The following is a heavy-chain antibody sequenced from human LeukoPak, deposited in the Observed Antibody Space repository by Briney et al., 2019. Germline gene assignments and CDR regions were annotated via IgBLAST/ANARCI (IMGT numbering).Heavy chain of an antibody. V-gene: IGHV4-39*01. CDR3: ARGSPYHN. Sequence: SETLSLTCTVPGGSISSSNYYWGWIRQPPGKGLVYIGSIHYSGSTYYNPSLKSRVTISVDTSESQFSLKLNSVTAADTAVYYCARGSPYHNWGQGTLVTVSS. D-gene: IGHD2-15*01. J-gene: IGHJ4*02. CDR1: GGSISSSNYY. CDR2: IHYSGST.